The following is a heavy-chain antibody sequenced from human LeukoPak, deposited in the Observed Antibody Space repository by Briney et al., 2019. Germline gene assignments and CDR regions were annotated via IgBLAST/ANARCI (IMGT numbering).Heavy chain of an antibody. CDR1: GFIFSDFG. CDR3: ARDYTMIVPDFDY. V-gene: IGHV3-30*02. Sequence: GGSLRLSCAASGFIFSDFGMHWVRQAPGRGLQWVAFIRYDGTEQYYADSVKGRFTISRDNSKNTLYLQMNSLRAEDTAVYYCARDYTMIVPDFDYWGQGTLVTVSS. D-gene: IGHD3-22*01. CDR2: IRYDGTEQ. J-gene: IGHJ4*02.